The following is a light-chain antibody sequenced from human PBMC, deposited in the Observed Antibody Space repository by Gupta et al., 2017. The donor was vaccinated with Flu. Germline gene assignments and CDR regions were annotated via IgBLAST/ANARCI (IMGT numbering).Light chain of an antibody. Sequence: SSSNIWINCVSWYQHFPRTAPKLLIFDNDKHPSGIPDRFSGSKSGTSATLDITGLQAGDEADYYCGTWDSGLRAGVFGGGTKLTVL. V-gene: IGLV1-51*01. CDR2: DND. CDR1: SSNIWINC. CDR3: GTWDSGLRAGV. J-gene: IGLJ3*02.